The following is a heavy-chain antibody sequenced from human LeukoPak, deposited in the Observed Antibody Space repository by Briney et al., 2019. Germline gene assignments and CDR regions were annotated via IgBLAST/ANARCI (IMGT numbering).Heavy chain of an antibody. V-gene: IGHV3-43*02. J-gene: IGHJ4*02. CDR1: GFTFSSYS. D-gene: IGHD2-15*01. CDR2: ISGDGGTT. CDR3: AKVLRGYCSGGSCYGYDFDY. Sequence: PGGSLRLSCAASGFTFSSYSMNWVRQAPGKGLEWVSLISGDGGTTYYADSVKGRFTISRDSSKNSLYLQMNSLRTEDTALYYCAKVLRGYCSGGSCYGYDFDYWGRGTLVTVSS.